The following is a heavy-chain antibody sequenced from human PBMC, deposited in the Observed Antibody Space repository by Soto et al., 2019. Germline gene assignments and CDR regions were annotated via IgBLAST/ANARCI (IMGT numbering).Heavy chain of an antibody. Sequence: GGSLRLSCAASGFTFSNAWMSWVRQAPGKGLEWVGRIKSKTDGGTTDYAAPVKGRFTISRDDSKNTLYLQMNSLKTEDTAVYYCTTASRVWVVVPAAKGDAFDIWGQGTMVTVSS. D-gene: IGHD2-2*01. V-gene: IGHV3-15*01. CDR1: GFTFSNAW. CDR2: IKSKTDGGTT. J-gene: IGHJ3*02. CDR3: TTASRVWVVVPAAKGDAFDI.